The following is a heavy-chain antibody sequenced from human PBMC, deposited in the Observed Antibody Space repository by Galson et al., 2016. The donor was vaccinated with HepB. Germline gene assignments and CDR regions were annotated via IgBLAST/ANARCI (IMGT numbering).Heavy chain of an antibody. V-gene: IGHV3-23*01. Sequence: SLRLSCAASGFTFSSYAMSWVRQAPGKGLEWVSAISGSGGTTYNADSVKGRFTISRDNSKNTLYLQMNSLRAEDTAVYYCAKDEMTTVTTISCAFDMWGQGTMVTVSS. CDR2: ISGSGGTT. CDR3: AKDEMTTVTTISCAFDM. CDR1: GFTFSSYA. J-gene: IGHJ3*02. D-gene: IGHD4-17*01.